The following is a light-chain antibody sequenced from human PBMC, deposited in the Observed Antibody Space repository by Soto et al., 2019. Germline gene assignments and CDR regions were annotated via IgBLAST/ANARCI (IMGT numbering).Light chain of an antibody. CDR3: QQSDSTPYT. CDR1: QTISTY. Sequence: DIQMTQSPSSLSASVGARVTITCRASQTISTYLNWYQQKPGKAPRLLIYDASSLLSGVPSRCSGSGSGTDFTLTIASLQPEDFSTYYCQQSDSTPYTFGQGTKVEI. V-gene: IGKV1-39*01. CDR2: DAS. J-gene: IGKJ2*01.